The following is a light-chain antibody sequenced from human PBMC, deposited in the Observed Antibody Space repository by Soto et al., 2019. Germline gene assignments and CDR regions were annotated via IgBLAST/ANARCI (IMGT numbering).Light chain of an antibody. V-gene: IGKV4-1*01. CDR3: DEYHNTPYT. CDR1: QNVLYTSNNKNQ. Sequence: DIVMTQSPDSLAVSLGERATINCKSSQNVLYTSNNKNQLAWYQQKPVQPPKLLIYWASTRESWVPDRFSGSGSVTIFTLTISSLQADDVAVYYCDEYHNTPYTFGQGTKLEIK. J-gene: IGKJ2*01. CDR2: WAS.